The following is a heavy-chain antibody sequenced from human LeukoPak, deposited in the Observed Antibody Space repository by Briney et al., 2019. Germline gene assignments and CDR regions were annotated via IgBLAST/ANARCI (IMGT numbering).Heavy chain of an antibody. CDR1: GFTFSSYA. Sequence: HPGGSLRLSCAASGFTFSSYAMHWVRQAPGKGLEYVSAISSNGGSTYYANSVKGRFTISRDNSKNTLYLQMGSLRAEDMAVYYCARDQGAVAYIDYWGQGTLVTVSS. CDR2: ISSNGGST. D-gene: IGHD6-19*01. CDR3: ARDQGAVAYIDY. V-gene: IGHV3-64*01. J-gene: IGHJ4*02.